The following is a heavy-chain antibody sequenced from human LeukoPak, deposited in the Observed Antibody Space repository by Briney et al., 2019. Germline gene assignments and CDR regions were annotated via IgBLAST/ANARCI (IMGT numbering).Heavy chain of an antibody. V-gene: IGHV4-30-4*01. CDR1: GGSISSGDYY. D-gene: IGHD3-10*01. Sequence: SETLSLTCTVSGGSISSGDYYWSWIRQPPGKGLEWIGYIYYSGSTYYNPSLKSRVTISVDTSKSQFSLKLSSVTAADTAVYYCARGWFGEYNNWFDPWGQGTLVTVSS. CDR2: IYYSGST. CDR3: ARGWFGEYNNWFDP. J-gene: IGHJ5*02.